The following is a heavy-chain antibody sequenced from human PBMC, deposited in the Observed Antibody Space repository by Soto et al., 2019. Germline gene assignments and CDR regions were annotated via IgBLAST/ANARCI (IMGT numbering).Heavy chain of an antibody. D-gene: IGHD5-18*01. J-gene: IGHJ6*02. CDR2: IIPIFGTA. CDR3: ARGMGDVDTAMVNVYYYGMDV. V-gene: IGHV1-69*01. CDR1: GGTFSSYA. Sequence: QVQLVQSGAEVKKPGSSVKVSCKASGGTFSSYAISWVRQAPGQGLEWMGGIIPIFGTANYAQKFQGRVTITADESTSKAYMELSSLRSEDTAVYYCARGMGDVDTAMVNVYYYGMDVWGQGTTVTVSS.